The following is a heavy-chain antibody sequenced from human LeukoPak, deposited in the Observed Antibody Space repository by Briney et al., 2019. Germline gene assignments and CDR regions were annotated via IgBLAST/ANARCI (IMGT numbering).Heavy chain of an antibody. CDR2: IRHDGRDK. CDR3: AKDQVGIDY. D-gene: IGHD3-10*01. J-gene: IGHJ4*02. Sequence: VGSLRLSCAASGFTFSNHGMHWVRQAPGKGPEWVAFIRHDGRDKDYADSVQGRFTISRDNSENTLYVLMNSLRAEDTAVYYCAKDQVGIDYWGQGTLVTVSS. V-gene: IGHV3-30*02. CDR1: GFTFSNHG.